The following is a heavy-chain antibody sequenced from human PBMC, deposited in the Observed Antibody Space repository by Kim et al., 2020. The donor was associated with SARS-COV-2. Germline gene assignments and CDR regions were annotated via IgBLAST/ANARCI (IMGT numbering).Heavy chain of an antibody. D-gene: IGHD2-15*01. V-gene: IGHV3-11*01. CDR2: ISSSGSTI. CDR3: ARSVVVVVVAWDDAFDI. Sequence: GGSLRLSCAASGFTFSDYYMSWIRQAPGKGLEWVSYISSSGSTIYYADSVKGRFTISRDNAKNSLYLQMNSLRAEDTAVYYCARSVVVVVVAWDDAFDIWGQGTMVTVSS. J-gene: IGHJ3*02. CDR1: GFTFSDYY.